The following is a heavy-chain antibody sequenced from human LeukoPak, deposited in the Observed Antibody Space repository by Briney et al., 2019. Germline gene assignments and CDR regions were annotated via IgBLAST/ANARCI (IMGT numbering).Heavy chain of an antibody. V-gene: IGHV3-74*01. CDR2: ITNDGTT. Sequence: GGSLRLSCAASGFTFTDYWMSWVRQGPAKGLEWVAGITNDGTTGYADSVKGRFTISRDSAKSTVYLQMNSLSSEDTAVYYCGRERNFHYMGVWGKGTTVTVSS. CDR1: GFTFTDYW. J-gene: IGHJ6*03. CDR3: GRERNFHYMGV.